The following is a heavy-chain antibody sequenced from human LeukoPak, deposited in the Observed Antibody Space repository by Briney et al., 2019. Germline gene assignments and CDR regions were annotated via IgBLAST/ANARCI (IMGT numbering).Heavy chain of an antibody. V-gene: IGHV4-39*07. D-gene: IGHD3-3*01. CDR3: ARDYSIFGVVMGYWFDP. CDR2: IYYSGST. J-gene: IGHJ5*02. Sequence: PSETLSLTCTVSGGSISSSSYYWGWIRQPPGKGLEWIGSIYYSGSTYYNPSLKSRVTISVDTSKNQFSLKLSSVTAADTAVYYCARDYSIFGVVMGYWFDPWGQGTLVTVSS. CDR1: GGSISSSSYY.